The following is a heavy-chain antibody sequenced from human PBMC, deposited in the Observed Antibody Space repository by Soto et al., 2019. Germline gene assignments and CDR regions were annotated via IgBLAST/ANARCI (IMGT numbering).Heavy chain of an antibody. CDR2: ISYDGSNK. Sequence: SLRLSCAASVFTFSSYAMHWVRQSPGKGLEWVAVISYDGSNKYYADSVKGRFTISRDNSKNTLYLQMNSLRAEDTAVYYCARDRRDIVVVPAAHLHYYYYGMDVWGQGTTVTVSS. CDR3: ARDRRDIVVVPAAHLHYYYYGMDV. V-gene: IGHV3-30-3*01. CDR1: VFTFSSYA. J-gene: IGHJ6*02. D-gene: IGHD2-2*01.